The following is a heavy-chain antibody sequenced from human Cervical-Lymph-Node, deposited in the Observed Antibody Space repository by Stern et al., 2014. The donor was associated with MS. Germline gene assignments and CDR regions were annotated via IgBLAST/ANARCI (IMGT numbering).Heavy chain of an antibody. CDR2: IIPSLGTT. V-gene: IGHV1-69*01. J-gene: IGHJ2*01. CDR3: ARVWERIATRPRYWYFDL. D-gene: IGHD6-6*01. CDR1: GGTFRNHA. Sequence: DQLVESGAEVKKPGSSVKVSCKASGGTFRNHAMSWVRQAPGQGLEWMGGIIPSLGTTKYSQKLQGRVTITADESTRTAYMELSSLTSEDTAMYYCARVWERIATRPRYWYFDLWGRGTLVTVSS.